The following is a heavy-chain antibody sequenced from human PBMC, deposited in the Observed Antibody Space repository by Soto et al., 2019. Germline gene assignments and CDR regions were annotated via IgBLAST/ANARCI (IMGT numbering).Heavy chain of an antibody. CDR1: GFTFSSYA. J-gene: IGHJ6*02. D-gene: IGHD1-7*01. CDR2: ITGSGGDT. Sequence: GGSLRLSCAASGFTFSSYAMSWVRQSPGKGLEWVSAITGSGGDTYHADSVKGRFTISRDNTKNTLYLQMNSLRSDDTAVYYCARGGSWNYVYGMDVWGQGTTVTGSS. CDR3: ARGGSWNYVYGMDV. V-gene: IGHV3-23*01.